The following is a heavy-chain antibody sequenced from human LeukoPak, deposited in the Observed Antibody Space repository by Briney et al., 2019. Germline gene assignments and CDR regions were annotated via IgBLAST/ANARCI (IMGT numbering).Heavy chain of an antibody. CDR3: ARSYFKEPDY. V-gene: IGHV4-39*01. CDR2: IYYSGST. CDR1: GGSISSSSYY. Sequence: SETLSLTCTVSGGSISSSSYYWGWIRQPPGKGLEWIGSIYYSGSTYYNPSLKSRVTISVDTSKNQFSLKLSSVTAADTAVYYCARSYFKEPDYWGQGTLVTVSS. D-gene: IGHD1-14*01. J-gene: IGHJ4*02.